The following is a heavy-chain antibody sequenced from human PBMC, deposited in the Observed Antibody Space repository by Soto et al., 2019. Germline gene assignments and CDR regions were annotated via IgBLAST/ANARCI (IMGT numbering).Heavy chain of an antibody. Sequence: PSETLSLTCAVSSGSISSSNWWSWVRQPPGKGLEWIGEIYHSGSTNYNPSLKSRVTISVDKSKNQFSLKLSSVTAADTAVYYCARGSYCTNGVCYTNWFDPWGQGTLVTVSS. D-gene: IGHD2-8*01. CDR2: IYHSGST. CDR1: SGSISSSNW. V-gene: IGHV4-4*02. CDR3: ARGSYCTNGVCYTNWFDP. J-gene: IGHJ5*02.